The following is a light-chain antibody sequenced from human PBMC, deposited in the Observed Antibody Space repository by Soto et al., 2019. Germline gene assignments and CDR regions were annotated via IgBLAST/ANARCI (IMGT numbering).Light chain of an antibody. CDR1: SSNIGNNY. CDR3: GAWDTSLSVDV. V-gene: IGLV1-51*02. Sequence: QSVLTQPPSVSAAPGQKVTISCSGSSSNIGNNYVSWYQQLPGTAPKLLIYENNKRPSGIPDRFSGSKSGTSATLGITGLQTGDEADYYCGAWDTSLSVDVFATGTKVTVL. J-gene: IGLJ1*01. CDR2: ENN.